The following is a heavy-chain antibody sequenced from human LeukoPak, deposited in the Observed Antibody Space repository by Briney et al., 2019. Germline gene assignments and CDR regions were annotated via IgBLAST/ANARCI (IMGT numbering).Heavy chain of an antibody. CDR1: GYTFTSYA. CDR3: ARGPVVGAISRRAFDI. Sequence: ASVKVSCKASGYTFTSYATHWVRQAPGQRLEWMGWINAGNGNTKYSQEFQGRVTITRDTSASTAYMELSSLRSEDMAVYYCARGPVVGAISRRAFDIWGQGTMVTVSS. J-gene: IGHJ3*02. V-gene: IGHV1-3*03. D-gene: IGHD1-26*01. CDR2: INAGNGNT.